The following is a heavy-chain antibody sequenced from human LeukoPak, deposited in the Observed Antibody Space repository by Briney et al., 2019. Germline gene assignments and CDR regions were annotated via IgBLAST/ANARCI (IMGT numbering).Heavy chain of an antibody. V-gene: IGHV1-69*13. CDR3: VAYYYDSSGYYTEGEYYFDY. Sequence: SVKVSCKASGGTFSSYAISWVRQAPGQGLEWMGGIIPIFGTANYAQKFQGRVTITADESTSTAYMELSSLRSEDTAVYYCVAYYYDSSGYYTEGEYYFDYWGQGTLVTVSS. J-gene: IGHJ4*02. D-gene: IGHD3-22*01. CDR2: IIPIFGTA. CDR1: GGTFSSYA.